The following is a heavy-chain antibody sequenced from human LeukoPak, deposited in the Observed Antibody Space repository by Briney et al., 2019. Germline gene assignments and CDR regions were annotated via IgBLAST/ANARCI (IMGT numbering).Heavy chain of an antibody. J-gene: IGHJ4*02. CDR1: GGTFSSYA. Sequence: ASVKVSCKASGGTFSSYAISWVRQAPGQGLEWMGGIIPIFGTANYAQKFQGRVTITGDESTSTAYMELSSLRSEDTAVYYCASPTYYYDSSGYPYYFDYWGQGTLVTVSS. V-gene: IGHV1-69*13. CDR3: ASPTYYYDSSGYPYYFDY. D-gene: IGHD3-22*01. CDR2: IIPIFGTA.